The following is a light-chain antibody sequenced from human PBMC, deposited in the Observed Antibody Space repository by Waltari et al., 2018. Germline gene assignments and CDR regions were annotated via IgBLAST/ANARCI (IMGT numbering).Light chain of an antibody. CDR2: ADD. J-gene: IGLJ3*02. CDR1: SGSIASNY. Sequence: FMLTQPHSVSESPGKTVTISCTGSSGSIASNYVPWYQQRPGSAPTTVIYADDQRPSGVPVRFSGSIDSSSNSASLTISGLKTEDEADYYCQSYDSSTLWVFGGGTKLTVL. CDR3: QSYDSSTLWV. V-gene: IGLV6-57*02.